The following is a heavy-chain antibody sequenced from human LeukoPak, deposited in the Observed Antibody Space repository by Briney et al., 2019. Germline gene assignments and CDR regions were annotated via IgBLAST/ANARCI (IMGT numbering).Heavy chain of an antibody. V-gene: IGHV3-33*06. D-gene: IGHD6-19*01. CDR1: GFTFSSYG. CDR3: AKDILAVAGSWYFDY. CDR2: IWYDGSNK. Sequence: GGSLRLSRAASGFTFSSYGMHWVRQAPGKGLEWVAVIWYDGSNKYYADSVKGRFTISRDNSKNTLHLQMNSLRAEDTAVYYCAKDILAVAGSWYFDYWGQGTLVTVSS. J-gene: IGHJ4*02.